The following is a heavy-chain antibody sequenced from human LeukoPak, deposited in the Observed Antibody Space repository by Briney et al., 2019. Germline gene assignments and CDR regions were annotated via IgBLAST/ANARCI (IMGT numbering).Heavy chain of an antibody. J-gene: IGHJ4*02. CDR2: ISSGSTYI. Sequence: GGSLRLSCAASGFTFSSYSMNWVRQAPGKGLEWVSSISSGSTYIYYADSVKGRFTISRDNTKNTLYLQMNSLRAEDTAVYYCAKDRRGPTYYDFWSGYDHYFDYWGQGTLVTVSS. CDR1: GFTFSSYS. D-gene: IGHD3-3*01. CDR3: AKDRRGPTYYDFWSGYDHYFDY. V-gene: IGHV3-21*01.